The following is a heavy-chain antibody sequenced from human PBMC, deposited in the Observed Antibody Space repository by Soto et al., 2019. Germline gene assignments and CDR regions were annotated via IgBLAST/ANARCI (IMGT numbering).Heavy chain of an antibody. D-gene: IGHD3-16*02. CDR1: GFTFSSYG. CDR3: AKVFPRCYYPYYMDV. V-gene: IGHV3-30*18. Sequence: GGSLRLSCAASGFTFSSYGMHWVRQAPGKGLEWVAVISYDGSNKYYADSVKGRFTISRDNSKNTLYLQMNSLRAEDTAVYYCAKVFPRCYYPYYMDVWGTGVTVT. J-gene: IGHJ6*03. CDR2: ISYDGSNK.